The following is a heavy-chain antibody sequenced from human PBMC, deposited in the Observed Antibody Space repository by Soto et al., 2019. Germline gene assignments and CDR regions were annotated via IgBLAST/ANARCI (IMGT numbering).Heavy chain of an antibody. Sequence: EVQLVESGGGVVRPGGSLRLACVVSGFSLAEYGMSWVRQAPGKGPEWVSGMHRNGNSTGYADSVKGRFTISRDDAKNSLYLQMNSLRAEDTAFYYCARDHRWGYEYGDYGDSWGHGTLVTVSS. D-gene: IGHD4-17*01. CDR1: GFSLAEYG. V-gene: IGHV3-20*04. CDR3: ARDHRWGYEYGDYGDS. CDR2: MHRNGNST. J-gene: IGHJ5*01.